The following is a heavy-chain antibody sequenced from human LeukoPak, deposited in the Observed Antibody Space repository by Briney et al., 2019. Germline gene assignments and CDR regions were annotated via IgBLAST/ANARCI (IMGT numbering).Heavy chain of an antibody. CDR3: VRDPRGSYPFDY. Sequence: GGSLRLSCAASGFTFSDYYMSWIRQAPGKGLEWVSYISSSGDAIYSADSVKGRFTISRDNAKDSLYPQVDSLRAEDTAVYYCVRDPRGSYPFDYWGQGSLVTVSS. CDR1: GFTFSDYY. J-gene: IGHJ4*02. D-gene: IGHD1-26*01. V-gene: IGHV3-11*01. CDR2: ISSSGDAI.